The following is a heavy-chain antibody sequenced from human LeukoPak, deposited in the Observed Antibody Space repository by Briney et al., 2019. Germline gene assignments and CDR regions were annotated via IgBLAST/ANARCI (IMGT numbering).Heavy chain of an antibody. V-gene: IGHV3-30*18. Sequence: GRSLRLSCAASGFPFSSYGMHWVRQAPAKGLEWVAVISYDGSNKYYADSVKGRFTISRDNSKNTLYLQMNSLRAEDTAVYYCAKPSGTTDYWGQGTLVTVSS. J-gene: IGHJ4*02. D-gene: IGHD1-1*01. CDR2: ISYDGSNK. CDR1: GFPFSSYG. CDR3: AKPSGTTDY.